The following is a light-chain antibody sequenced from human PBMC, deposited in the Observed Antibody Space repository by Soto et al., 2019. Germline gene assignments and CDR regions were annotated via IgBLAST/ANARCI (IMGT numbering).Light chain of an antibody. CDR3: QQYSKWPIT. CDR1: QSVNSN. Sequence: EMVMTQSTSILSVSSGESATLSCGASQSVNSNYLAWYQQHTGQPPRLLIYGISTRATGIPARFSGSGYGTEFSLTISSLQSEDFAVYYCQQYSKWPITFGQGTRLEIK. J-gene: IGKJ5*01. V-gene: IGKV3-15*01. CDR2: GIS.